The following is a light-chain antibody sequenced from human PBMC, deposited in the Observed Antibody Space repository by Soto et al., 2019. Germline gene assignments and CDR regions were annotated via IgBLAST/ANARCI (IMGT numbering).Light chain of an antibody. CDR3: QPYNNWPLT. J-gene: IGKJ4*01. CDR1: QSVSST. V-gene: IGKV3-15*01. CDR2: GAS. Sequence: EIVLTQSPGTLSLSPGERATLSFRASQSVSSTYLAWYRHKPGQAPRLLIYGASTRATGIPARFSGSGSGTEFTLTINSLQSEDFAVYYCQPYNNWPLTFGGGTKVDIK.